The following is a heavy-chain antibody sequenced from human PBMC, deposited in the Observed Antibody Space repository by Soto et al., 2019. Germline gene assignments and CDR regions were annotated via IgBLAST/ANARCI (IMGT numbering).Heavy chain of an antibody. Sequence: VASVKVSCKASGYTFTNYGISWVRQAPGQGLEWMGWISVYNGKTDYAQKFQDRVTMATDTSTNTVYMELKSLTSDDTAVYYCARDRSTSDYWGQGTQVTVSS. J-gene: IGHJ4*02. CDR1: GYTFTNYG. CDR2: ISVYNGKT. CDR3: ARDRSTSDY. V-gene: IGHV1-18*01. D-gene: IGHD2-2*01.